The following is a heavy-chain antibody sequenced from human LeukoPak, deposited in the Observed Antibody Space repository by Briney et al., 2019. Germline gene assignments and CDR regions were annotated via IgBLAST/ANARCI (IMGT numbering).Heavy chain of an antibody. CDR2: INPNSGGT. CDR1: GYTFTGYY. Sequence: ASVKVSCKASGYTFTGYYMHWVRQAPGQGLEWMGWINPNSGGTNYAQKLQGRVTMTRDTSISTAYMELSRLRSDDTAVYYCARFLYAERYYYDSSGFDYWGQGTLVTVSS. D-gene: IGHD3-22*01. CDR3: ARFLYAERYYYDSSGFDY. J-gene: IGHJ4*02. V-gene: IGHV1-2*02.